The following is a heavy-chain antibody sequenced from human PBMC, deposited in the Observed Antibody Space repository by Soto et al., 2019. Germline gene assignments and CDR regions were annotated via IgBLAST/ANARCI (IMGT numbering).Heavy chain of an antibody. Sequence: SETLSHTCSVSGDSISNLDYFWAWIRQPPGQALEYIGYIYKSATTYYNPSFESRVAISVDTSKSQFSLNVTSVTAADTAVYFCARGRYCLTGRCFPNWFDSWGQGALVTVSS. CDR3: ARGRYCLTGRCFPNWFDS. CDR2: IYKSATT. CDR1: GDSISNLDYF. V-gene: IGHV4-30-4*01. J-gene: IGHJ5*01. D-gene: IGHD7-27*01.